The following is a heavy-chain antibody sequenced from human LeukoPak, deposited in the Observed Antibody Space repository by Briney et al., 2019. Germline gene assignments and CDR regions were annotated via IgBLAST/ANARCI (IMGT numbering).Heavy chain of an antibody. CDR2: IYSGGST. CDR1: GFTVSSNY. Sequence: GGSLRLSCAASGFTVSSNYMSWVRQALGRGLEWVSVIYSGGSTYYADSVKGRFTISRDNSKNTLYLQMNSLRAEDTAVYYCARASGNSYGLDYWGQGTLVTVSS. D-gene: IGHD5-18*01. J-gene: IGHJ4*02. CDR3: ARASGNSYGLDY. V-gene: IGHV3-66*01.